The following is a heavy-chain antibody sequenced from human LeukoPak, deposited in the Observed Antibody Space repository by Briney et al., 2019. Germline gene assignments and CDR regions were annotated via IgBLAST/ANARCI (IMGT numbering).Heavy chain of an antibody. Sequence: PGGSLRLSCAASGFTFSSYAMSWVRQAPGKGLEWVSAISGSGGSTHYADSVKDRFTISRDNSKNTLYLQMNSLRAEDTAVYYCAKARQPYSSSSGFDYWGQGTLVTVSS. D-gene: IGHD6-6*01. V-gene: IGHV3-23*01. CDR1: GFTFSSYA. CDR2: ISGSGGST. CDR3: AKARQPYSSSSGFDY. J-gene: IGHJ4*02.